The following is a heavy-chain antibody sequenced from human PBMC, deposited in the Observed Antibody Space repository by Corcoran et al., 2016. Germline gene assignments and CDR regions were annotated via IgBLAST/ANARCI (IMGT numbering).Heavy chain of an antibody. CDR2: INHSGST. V-gene: IGHV4-34*01. Sequence: QVQLQQWGAGLLKPSETLSLTCAVYGGSFSGYYWSWIRQPPGKGLEWIGEINHSGSTNYNPSLKSRVTISVDTSQNQFSLKLSSVTAADTAVYYCARGPIRYFDPFDYWGQGTLVTVSS. D-gene: IGHD3-9*01. CDR1: GGSFSGYY. J-gene: IGHJ4*02. CDR3: ARGPIRYFDPFDY.